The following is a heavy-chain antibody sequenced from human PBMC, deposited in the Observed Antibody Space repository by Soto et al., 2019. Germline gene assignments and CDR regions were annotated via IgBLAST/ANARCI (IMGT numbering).Heavy chain of an antibody. V-gene: IGHV5-51*01. Sequence: GESLKISCKGSGYSFTSYWIGWVRQMPGKGLEWMGIIYPGDSDTRYSPSSQGQVTISADKSISTAYLQWSSLKASDTAMYYCARHGGLGGVFTIFGVVTPPDYGMDVWRQGTTVTVSS. CDR2: IYPGDSDT. CDR1: GYSFTSYW. CDR3: ARHGGLGGVFTIFGVVTPPDYGMDV. J-gene: IGHJ6*02. D-gene: IGHD3-3*01.